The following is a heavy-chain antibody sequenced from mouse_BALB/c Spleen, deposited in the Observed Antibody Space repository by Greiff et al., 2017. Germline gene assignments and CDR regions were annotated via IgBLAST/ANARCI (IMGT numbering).Heavy chain of an antibody. J-gene: IGHJ4*01. V-gene: IGHV14-4*02. CDR2: IDPENGDT. D-gene: IGHD1-2*01. Sequence: VQLQQSGAELVRSGASVKLSCTASGFNIKDYYMHWVKQRPEQGLEWIGWIDPENGDTEYAPKFQGKATMTADTSSNTACLQLSSLTSEDTAVYYCNARITTEAMDYWGQGTSVTVSS. CDR1: GFNIKDYY. CDR3: NARITTEAMDY.